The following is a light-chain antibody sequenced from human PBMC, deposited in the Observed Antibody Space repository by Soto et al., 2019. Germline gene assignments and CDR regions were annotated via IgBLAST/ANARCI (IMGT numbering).Light chain of an antibody. Sequence: QSVLTQPDSVSGYLGESITISCTGTNTDIGGYNRVSWYQQPPGAAPKLMIYEVSNRPSGVPDRFSGSKSGNTASLTISGPQAEDEADYYCNSYTGSSTYVFGTGTKVTVL. V-gene: IGLV2-18*02. CDR2: EVS. CDR3: NSYTGSSTYV. CDR1: NTDIGGYNR. J-gene: IGLJ1*01.